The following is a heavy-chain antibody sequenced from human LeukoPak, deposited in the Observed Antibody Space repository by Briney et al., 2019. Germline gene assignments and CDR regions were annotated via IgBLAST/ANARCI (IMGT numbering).Heavy chain of an antibody. J-gene: IGHJ6*02. D-gene: IGHD2-2*01. CDR2: IIPIFGTA. V-gene: IGHV1-69*13. CDR1: GGTFSSYA. CDR3: ARESYCSSTSCYSDYYYYGMDV. Sequence: ASVKVSCKASGGTFSSYAISWVRQAPGQGLEWMGGIIPIFGTANYAQKFQGRVTITADESTSTAYVELSSLRSEDTAVYYCARESYCSSTSCYSDYYYYGMDVWGQGTTVTVSS.